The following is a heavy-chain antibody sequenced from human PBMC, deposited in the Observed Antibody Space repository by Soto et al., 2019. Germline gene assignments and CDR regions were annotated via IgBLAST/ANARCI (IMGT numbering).Heavy chain of an antibody. J-gene: IGHJ4*02. CDR1: GYTFTSYG. Sequence: GASVKVSCKASGYTFTSYGISWVRQAPGQGLEWMGWISAYNGNTNYAQKLQGRVTMTTDTSTSTAYMELRSLRSDDTAVYYCARLESDYVWGSYRYHALYWGQGTLVTVSS. CDR2: ISAYNGNT. V-gene: IGHV1-18*01. D-gene: IGHD3-16*02. CDR3: ARLESDYVWGSYRYHALY.